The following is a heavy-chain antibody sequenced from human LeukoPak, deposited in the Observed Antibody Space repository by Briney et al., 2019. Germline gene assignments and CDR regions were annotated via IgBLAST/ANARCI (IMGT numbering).Heavy chain of an antibody. V-gene: IGHV1-18*01. Sequence: TSVKVSCKASVYTFPSHGICWVGQAPAQGLEWMGWISAYNGNTNYAQKLQGRVTMTTDTSTSTAYMELRSLRSDDTAVYYCARVSSWDYFDYWGQGTLVTVSS. CDR1: VYTFPSHG. J-gene: IGHJ4*02. CDR3: ARVSSWDYFDY. CDR2: ISAYNGNT. D-gene: IGHD6-13*01.